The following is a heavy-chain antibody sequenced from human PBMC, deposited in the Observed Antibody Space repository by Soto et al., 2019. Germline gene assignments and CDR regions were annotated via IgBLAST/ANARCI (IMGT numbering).Heavy chain of an antibody. D-gene: IGHD1-1*01. CDR1: GYTFNSYA. CDR2: INDGNGNK. J-gene: IGHJ4*02. Sequence: QVQLVQSGAEVKKPGATVKVSCKASGYTFNSYAMHWVRQAPGHRLAWMGWINDGNGNKKHSQTFQGRVTITRDTSASTAYMELSSLRSEDTAVYDCARDGSILDYWGQGTLVTVSS. V-gene: IGHV1-3*01. CDR3: ARDGSILDY.